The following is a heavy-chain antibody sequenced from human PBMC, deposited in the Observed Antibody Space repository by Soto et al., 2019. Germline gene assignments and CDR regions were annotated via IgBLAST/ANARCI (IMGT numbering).Heavy chain of an antibody. V-gene: IGHV1-8*01. J-gene: IGHJ6*02. CDR2: MNPNSGNT. CDR3: AGEKTSYGVDV. CDR1: GYTFTSYD. Sequence: QVQLVQSGAEVKKPGASVKVSCKASGYTFTSYDINWVRQATGQGLEGMGWMNPNSGNTGYAQKFRGRVSMTRNTSRSTAYMELSSLRAEDRAVYYCAGEKTSYGVDVWGRGTTVTVSS.